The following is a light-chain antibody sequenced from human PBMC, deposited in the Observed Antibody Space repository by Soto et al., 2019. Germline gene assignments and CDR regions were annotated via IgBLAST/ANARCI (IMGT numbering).Light chain of an antibody. J-gene: IGLJ1*01. V-gene: IGLV2-14*03. CDR1: SSDVGGYNY. CDR3: SSYTTSNTRQIV. CDR2: AVS. Sequence: QSALTQPASVSGSPGQSITISCTGTSSDVGGYNYVSWYQHHPGKAPKLIIYAVSNRPSGVSIRFSGSKSDNTASLTISGLQPEDEADYHCSSYTTSNTRQIVFGTGTKVTVL.